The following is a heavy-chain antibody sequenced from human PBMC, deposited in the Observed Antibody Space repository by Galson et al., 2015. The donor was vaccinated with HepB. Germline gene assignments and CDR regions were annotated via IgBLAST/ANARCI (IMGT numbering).Heavy chain of an antibody. CDR1: GYTFTGYY. D-gene: IGHD6-19*01. V-gene: IGHV1-2*02. CDR2: INPNSGGT. Sequence: SVKVSCKASGYTFTGYYMHWVRQAPGQGLEWMGWINPNSGGTNYAQKFQGRVTMTRDTSISTAYMELSRLRSDDTAVYYCARDAQQWLVPLALFDYWGQGTLVTVSS. J-gene: IGHJ4*02. CDR3: ARDAQQWLVPLALFDY.